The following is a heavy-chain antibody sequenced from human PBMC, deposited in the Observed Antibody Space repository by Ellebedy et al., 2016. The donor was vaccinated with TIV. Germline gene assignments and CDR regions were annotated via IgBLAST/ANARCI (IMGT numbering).Heavy chain of an antibody. J-gene: IGHJ6*02. V-gene: IGHV3-33*01. D-gene: IGHD6-13*01. CDR3: ARESYSSSSGV. CDR2: IWYDGSNK. CDR1: GFTFSSYG. Sequence: GESLKTSCAASGFTFSSYGMHWVRQAPGKGLEWVAVIWYDGSNKYYADSVKGRFPISRDNSKNTLYLQMNRLRAEDTAVYYCARESYSSSSGVWGQGTTVTVSS.